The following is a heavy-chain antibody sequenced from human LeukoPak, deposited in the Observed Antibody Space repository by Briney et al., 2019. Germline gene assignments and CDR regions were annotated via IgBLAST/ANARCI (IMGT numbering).Heavy chain of an antibody. CDR2: IIPIFGTA. D-gene: IGHD1-14*01. CDR1: GGTFSSYA. Sequence: SVKVSCTASGGTFSSYAISWVRQAPGQGLEWMGGIIPIFGTAKYAQKFQGRVTITADESTSTAYMELSSLRSENTAVYYCARDSSDFRNLIPHWGQGTLVTVSS. V-gene: IGHV1-69*13. J-gene: IGHJ1*01. CDR3: ARDSSDFRNLIPH.